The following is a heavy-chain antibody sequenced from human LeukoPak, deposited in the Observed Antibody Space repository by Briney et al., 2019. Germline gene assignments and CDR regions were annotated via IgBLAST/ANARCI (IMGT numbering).Heavy chain of an antibody. CDR3: VIAAAGAGGAFDI. D-gene: IGHD6-13*01. V-gene: IGHV1-2*02. CDR2: INPNSGGT. CDR1: GYTFTGYY. J-gene: IGHJ3*02. Sequence: GASVKVSCKASGYTFTGYYMHWVRQAPGQGLEWMGWINPNSGGTNYAQKFQGRVTMTRDTSISTAYMELSRLKSDDTAVYYCVIAAAGAGGAFDIWGQGTMVTVSS.